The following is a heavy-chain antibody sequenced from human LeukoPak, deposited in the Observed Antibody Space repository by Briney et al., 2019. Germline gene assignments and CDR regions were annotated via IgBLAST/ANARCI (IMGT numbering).Heavy chain of an antibody. D-gene: IGHD4-17*01. CDR3: ARENGDYGGWFDP. Sequence: GASVKVSCKASGGTFSSYAISWVRQAPRQGLEWMGGIIPIFGTANYAQKFQGRVTITADKSTSTAYMELSSLRSEDTAVYYCARENGDYGGWFDPWGQGTLVTVSS. V-gene: IGHV1-69*06. CDR2: IIPIFGTA. CDR1: GGTFSSYA. J-gene: IGHJ5*02.